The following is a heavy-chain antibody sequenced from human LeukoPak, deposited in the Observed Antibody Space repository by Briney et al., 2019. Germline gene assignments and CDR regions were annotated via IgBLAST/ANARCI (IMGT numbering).Heavy chain of an antibody. J-gene: IGHJ6*03. CDR2: ISSSSSYI. Sequence: GGSLRLSCAASGFTFSSYSMNWVRQAPGKGLEWVSSISSSSSYIYYADSVKGRFTISRDNAKNSLYLQMNSLRAEDTAVYYCASGGPDYDFWSGLVPVYYYYYMDVWGKGTTVTVSS. CDR1: GFTFSSYS. V-gene: IGHV3-21*01. CDR3: ASGGPDYDFWSGLVPVYYYYYMDV. D-gene: IGHD3-3*01.